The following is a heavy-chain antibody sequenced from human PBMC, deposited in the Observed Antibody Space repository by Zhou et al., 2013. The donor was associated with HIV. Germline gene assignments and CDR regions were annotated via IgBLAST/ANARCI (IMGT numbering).Heavy chain of an antibody. V-gene: IGHV1-2*02. CDR2: INPKNGDT. CDR3: ARDWQFHVIFDDYYIDV. J-gene: IGHJ6*03. Sequence: QVQLVQSGTEVKKPGTSVKVSCKASGYSFSGHYVFWVRQAPGQGLEWMGWINPKNGDTNYAQTFKGRITMTRDTSINTAYMVLTSLKSNDTALYFCARDWQFHVIFDDYYIDVWGEGTTVIVSS. CDR1: GYSFSGHY. D-gene: IGHD3-3*02.